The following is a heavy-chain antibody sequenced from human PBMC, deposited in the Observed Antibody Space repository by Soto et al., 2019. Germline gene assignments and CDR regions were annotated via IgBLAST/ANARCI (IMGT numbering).Heavy chain of an antibody. V-gene: IGHV2-5*01. CDR3: AHRSWAVAGTKGLKHCHHCGMDV. CDR1: GFSLSTSGVG. CDR2: IYWNDDK. J-gene: IGHJ6*02. D-gene: IGHD6-19*01. Sequence: SGPTLVKPTQTLTLTCTFSGFSLSTSGVGVGWIRQPPGKALEWLALIYWNDDKRYSPSLKSRLTITKDTSKNQVVLTMTNMDPVDTATYYCAHRSWAVAGTKGLKHCHHCGMDVWGQGTTVTVSS.